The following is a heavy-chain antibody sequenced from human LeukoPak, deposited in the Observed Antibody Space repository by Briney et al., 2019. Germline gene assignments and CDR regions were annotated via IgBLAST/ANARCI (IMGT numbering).Heavy chain of an antibody. V-gene: IGHV5-51*01. CDR1: GYSFTYYY. CDR3: ARATAPAGDGDCFDP. CDR2: IYPGDSDT. Sequence: GESMKISCKTSGYSFTYYYIAWVRQMPGKGLEWMGIIYPGDSDTRYSPSFQGQVTISADNSMKTAYLQFNSLQASDTAIYYCARATAPAGDGDCFDPWGQGTLVTVSS. D-gene: IGHD4-17*01. J-gene: IGHJ5*02.